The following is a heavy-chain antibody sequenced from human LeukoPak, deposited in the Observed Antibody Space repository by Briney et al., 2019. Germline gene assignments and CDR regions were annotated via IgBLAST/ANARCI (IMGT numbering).Heavy chain of an antibody. Sequence: GGSLRLSCAASGFTFDDYAMPWVRQAPGKGLEWVSGIHWNSGSIGYADSVKGRFTISRDNAKNSLYLQMNSLRAEDTALYYCAKDIIWRSAAGAYYFDYWGQGTLVTVSP. CDR1: GFTFDDYA. CDR3: AKDIIWRSAAGAYYFDY. D-gene: IGHD6-13*01. CDR2: IHWNSGSI. V-gene: IGHV3-9*01. J-gene: IGHJ4*02.